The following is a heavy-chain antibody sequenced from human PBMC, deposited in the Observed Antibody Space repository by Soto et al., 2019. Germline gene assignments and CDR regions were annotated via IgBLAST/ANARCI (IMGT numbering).Heavy chain of an antibody. CDR3: AKVTKRAAAGRYEYYKYGMDV. CDR1: GFAFSTYA. Sequence: PGGSLRLSCAASGFAFSTYAMTWVRQAPGKGLEWVSVISGSGGSSYYADSVKGRFTISRDNSKNTLFLQMNGLRAEDTAVYYCAKVTKRAAAGRYEYYKYGMDVWGQGNTVTVSS. D-gene: IGHD6-13*01. CDR2: ISGSGGSS. J-gene: IGHJ6*01. V-gene: IGHV3-23*01.